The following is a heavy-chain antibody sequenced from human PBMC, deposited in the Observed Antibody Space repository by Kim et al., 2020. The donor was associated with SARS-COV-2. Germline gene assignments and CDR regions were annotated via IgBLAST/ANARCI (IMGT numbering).Heavy chain of an antibody. D-gene: IGHD2-8*01. V-gene: IGHV4-30-2*01. Sequence: SETLSLTCDVSGGSISIPGYSWSWLRQPPGRGLQWIVYVSPSGYTYYNPSLRSRVTLSIDTSNSQFSLKLTSVTDADTAMYFCARDGIVGKTNRFDPWG. CDR2: VSPSGYT. CDR1: GGSISIPGYS. J-gene: IGHJ5*02. CDR3: ARDGIVGKTNRFDP.